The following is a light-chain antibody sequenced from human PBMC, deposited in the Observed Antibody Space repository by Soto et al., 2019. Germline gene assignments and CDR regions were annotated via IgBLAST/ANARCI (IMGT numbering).Light chain of an antibody. CDR1: SSDVGGYNY. CDR3: SSYTTSSTVV. J-gene: IGLJ2*01. V-gene: IGLV2-14*03. Sequence: QSALTQPASVSGSPGQSITISCTGTSSDVGGYNYVSWYQHHPGNAPKLMIYDVSDRTSGISNRFSGFKSGNTASLTISGLQAEDEADYYCSSYTTSSTVVFGGGTKLTVL. CDR2: DVS.